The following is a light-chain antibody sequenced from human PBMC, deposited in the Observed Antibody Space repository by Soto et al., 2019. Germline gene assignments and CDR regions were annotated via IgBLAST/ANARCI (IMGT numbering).Light chain of an antibody. V-gene: IGKV1-5*03. J-gene: IGKJ2*01. CDR2: KAS. CDR1: QSISSW. CDR3: QQYNSYPPYT. Sequence: DIQMTQSPSTLSASVGDRVTITCLASQSISSWLAWYQQKAGKAPKLLIYKASSLESGVPARFSGSGSGTEFTLTISSLQPDDVATYYCQQYNSYPPYTFGQGTKLEIK.